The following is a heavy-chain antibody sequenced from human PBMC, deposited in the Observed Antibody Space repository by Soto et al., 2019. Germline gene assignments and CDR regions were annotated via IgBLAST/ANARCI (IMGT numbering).Heavy chain of an antibody. CDR2: IDTSGST. J-gene: IGHJ4*02. D-gene: IGHD3-3*01. CDR3: ARGGQDFWSGPFDY. CDR1: GGSISNYY. V-gene: IGHV4-4*07. Sequence: SETLSLTCTVSGGSISNYYCNWIRQPAGKGLEWIGRIDTSGSTNYNPSLKSRVTMSVDTSKQEFYLKLSSVTAADAALYYCARGGQDFWSGPFDYWGRGALVTVSS.